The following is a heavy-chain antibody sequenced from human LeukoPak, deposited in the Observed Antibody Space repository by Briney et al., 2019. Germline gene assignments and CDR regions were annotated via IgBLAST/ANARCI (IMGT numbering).Heavy chain of an antibody. D-gene: IGHD3-10*01. CDR3: ARDRGPFDP. J-gene: IGHJ5*02. V-gene: IGHV3-21*01. CDR2: FSSSHSYI. Sequence: GGSLRLSCAASGFIFSDYSMNWVRQAPGKGLEWVSSFSSSHSYIQYADFVKGRFTISRDNAKNSLYLQMNSLRAEDTAVYYCARDRGPFDPWGQGTLVTVSS. CDR1: GFIFSDYS.